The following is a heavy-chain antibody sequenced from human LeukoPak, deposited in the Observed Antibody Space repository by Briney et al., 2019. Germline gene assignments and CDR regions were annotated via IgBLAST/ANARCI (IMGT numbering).Heavy chain of an antibody. CDR1: GFTVSSNY. CDR3: ARHNNGPAF. Sequence: GGSLRLSCAASGFTVSSNYMSWVRQAPGKGLEWVSVIYSGGGTFYSDSVKGRFTISRDYSKNTLYLQRNSLRADDTAVYYCARHNNGPAFWGQGTLVTVSS. J-gene: IGHJ4*02. CDR2: IYSGGGT. V-gene: IGHV3-53*01. D-gene: IGHD1-14*01.